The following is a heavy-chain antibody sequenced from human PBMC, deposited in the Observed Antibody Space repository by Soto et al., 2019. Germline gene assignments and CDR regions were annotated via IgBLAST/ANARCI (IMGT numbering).Heavy chain of an antibody. CDR3: ARATGSGTHSIDY. CDR1: GGTFSSYA. V-gene: IGHV1-69*06. CDR2: IIPIFGTA. J-gene: IGHJ4*02. D-gene: IGHD1-26*01. Sequence: LVKVSCKASGGTFSSYAISWVRQAPGQGLEWMGGIIPIFGTANYAQKFQGRVTITADKSTSTAYMELSSLRSEDTAVYYCARATGSGTHSIDYWGQGTLVTVSS.